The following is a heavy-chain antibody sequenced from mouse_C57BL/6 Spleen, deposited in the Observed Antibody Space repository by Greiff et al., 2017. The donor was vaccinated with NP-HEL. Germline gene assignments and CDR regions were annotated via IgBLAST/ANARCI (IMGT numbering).Heavy chain of an antibody. CDR3: ARRSPWFDY. CDR2: ISGGGGNT. CDR1: GFTFSSYT. J-gene: IGHJ2*01. V-gene: IGHV5-9*01. Sequence: EVMLVESGGGLVKPGGSLKLSCAASGFTFSSYTMSWVRQTPEKRLEWVATISGGGGNTYYHDSVKGRFTISRDNAKNTLYLQMSSLRSEDTALYYCARRSPWFDYWGQGTTLTVSS. D-gene: IGHD6-1*01.